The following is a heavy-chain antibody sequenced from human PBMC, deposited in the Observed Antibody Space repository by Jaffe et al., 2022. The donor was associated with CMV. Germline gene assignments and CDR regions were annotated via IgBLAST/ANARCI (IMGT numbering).Heavy chain of an antibody. D-gene: IGHD3-3*01. J-gene: IGHJ4*02. CDR3: AKEFLDYDFWSGYFDTFDY. Sequence: EVQLVESGGGLVQPGGSLRLSCAASGFTFSSYAMSWVRQAPGKGLEWVSAISGSGGSTYYADSVKGRFTISRDNSKNTLYLQMNSLRAEDTAVYYCAKEFLDYDFWSGYFDTFDYWGQGTLVTVSS. CDR2: ISGSGGST. CDR1: GFTFSSYA. V-gene: IGHV3-23*04.